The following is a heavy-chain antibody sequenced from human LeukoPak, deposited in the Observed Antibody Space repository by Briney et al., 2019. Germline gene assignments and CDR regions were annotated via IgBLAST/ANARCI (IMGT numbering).Heavy chain of an antibody. Sequence: PGGSLRLSCAASGFRFSSHGIHWVRQTPGKGLEWVSAISGSGGSTYYADSVKGRFTISRDNSKNTLYLQMNSLRAEDTAVYYCANQQLVPYYFDYWGQGTLVTVSS. CDR2: ISGSGGST. CDR1: GFRFSSHG. D-gene: IGHD6-6*01. CDR3: ANQQLVPYYFDY. V-gene: IGHV3-23*01. J-gene: IGHJ4*02.